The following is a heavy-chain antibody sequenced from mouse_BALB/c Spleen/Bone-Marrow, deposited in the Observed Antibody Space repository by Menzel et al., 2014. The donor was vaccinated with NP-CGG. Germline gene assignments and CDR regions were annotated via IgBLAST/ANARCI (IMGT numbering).Heavy chain of an antibody. D-gene: IGHD1-1*01. Sequence: VQLQQSGPELVRPGVSVKISCKGSGYTSTDYAMHWVEQSHAKSLEWIGVISTYSGNTNYNQKFKGKATMTVDKSSSTAYMELARLTSEDSAIYYCARRGYGSSPFDYWGQGTTLTVSS. CDR2: ISTYSGNT. J-gene: IGHJ2*01. V-gene: IGHV1-67*01. CDR3: ARRGYGSSPFDY. CDR1: GYTSTDYA.